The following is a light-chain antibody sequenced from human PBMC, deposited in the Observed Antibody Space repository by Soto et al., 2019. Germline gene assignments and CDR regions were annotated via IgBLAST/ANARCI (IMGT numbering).Light chain of an antibody. J-gene: IGKJ1*01. Sequence: DIHMTQSPSSLSASVGDRVTITCRASQSIGIFLNWYQQKPGKAPKLLIYATSNLQTGVPSRFSGSTSGTDFTLTISSLQPEDFATYYCQQSYSSPATFGLGTKVDIK. CDR2: ATS. V-gene: IGKV1-39*01. CDR1: QSIGIF. CDR3: QQSYSSPAT.